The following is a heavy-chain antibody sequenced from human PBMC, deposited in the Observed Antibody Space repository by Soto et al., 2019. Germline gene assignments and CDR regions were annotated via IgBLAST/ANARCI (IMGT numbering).Heavy chain of an antibody. D-gene: IGHD6-13*01. V-gene: IGHV1-46*01. CDR3: ARDLPHEQQLVLLDY. CDR2: INPSGGST. Sequence: ASVKVSCKASGYTFTSYYMHWVRQAPGQGLEWMGIINPSGGSTSYAQKFQGRVTMTRDTSTSTVYMELSSLRSEDTAVYYCARDLPHEQQLVLLDYWGQGTLVTVSS. J-gene: IGHJ4*02. CDR1: GYTFTSYY.